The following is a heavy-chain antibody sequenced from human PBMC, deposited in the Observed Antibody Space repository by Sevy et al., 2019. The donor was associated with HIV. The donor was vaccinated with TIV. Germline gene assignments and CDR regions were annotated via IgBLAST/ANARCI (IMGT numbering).Heavy chain of an antibody. CDR1: GGSVSSGSYY. CDR2: IYYSGST. J-gene: IGHJ5*02. CDR3: ARDKADTAMVNWFDP. D-gene: IGHD5-18*01. V-gene: IGHV4-61*01. Sequence: SETVSLTCTVSGGSVSSGSYYWSWIRQPPGKGLEWIGYIYYSGSTNYNPSLKSRVTISVDTSKNQFSLKLSSVTAADTAVYYCARDKADTAMVNWFDPWGQGTLVTVSS.